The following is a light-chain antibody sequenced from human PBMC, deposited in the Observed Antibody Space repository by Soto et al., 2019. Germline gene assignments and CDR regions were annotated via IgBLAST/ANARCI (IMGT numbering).Light chain of an antibody. CDR3: QSYDSSLNVV. J-gene: IGLJ3*02. V-gene: IGLV1-40*01. CDR2: HNS. Sequence: QSVLTQPPSVSGAPGQRVTISCTGSSSNIGAGYDVHWYQQLPGTAPKLLIYHNSNRPSGVPDRFSGSKSGTSASLAITGLQAEDEADYYCQSYDSSLNVVFGGGTKLTVL. CDR1: SSNIGAGYD.